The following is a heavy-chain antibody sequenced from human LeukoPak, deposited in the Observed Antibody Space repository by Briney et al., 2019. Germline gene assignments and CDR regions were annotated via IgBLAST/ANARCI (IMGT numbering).Heavy chain of an antibody. CDR1: GGTFSSYA. CDR2: INPNSGGT. CDR3: AVTRRYYDSSGYYNWFDP. J-gene: IGHJ5*02. V-gene: IGHV1-2*02. Sequence: ASVKVSCKASGGTFSSYAISWVRQAPGQGLEWMGWINPNSGGTNYAQKFQGRVTMTRDTSISTAYMELSRLRSDDTAVYYCAVTRRYYDSSGYYNWFDPWGQGTLVTVSS. D-gene: IGHD3-22*01.